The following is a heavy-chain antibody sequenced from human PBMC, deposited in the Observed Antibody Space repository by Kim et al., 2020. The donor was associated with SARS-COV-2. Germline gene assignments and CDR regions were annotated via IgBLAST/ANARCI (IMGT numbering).Heavy chain of an antibody. Sequence: GGSLRLSCAASGFTFSSYGMHWVRQAPGKGLEWVAVISYDGSNKYYADSVKGRFTISRDNSKNTLYLQMNSLRAEDTAVYYCAKDGEYCSGGSCYDWFDPWGQGTLVTVSS. J-gene: IGHJ5*02. CDR2: ISYDGSNK. V-gene: IGHV3-30*18. CDR3: AKDGEYCSGGSCYDWFDP. CDR1: GFTFSSYG. D-gene: IGHD2-15*01.